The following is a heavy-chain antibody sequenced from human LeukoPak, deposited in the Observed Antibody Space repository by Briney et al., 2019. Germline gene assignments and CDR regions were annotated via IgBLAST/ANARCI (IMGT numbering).Heavy chain of an antibody. Sequence: PSETLSLTCTVSGGSISSSSYYWGWIRQPPGKGLEWIGSIYYSGSTYYNPSLKSRVTISVDTSKNQFSLKLSSVTAADTAVYYCARRVSEISIDKGNWLDPWGQGTLVTVSS. CDR1: GGSISSSSYY. CDR3: ARRVSEISIDKGNWLDP. V-gene: IGHV4-39*07. J-gene: IGHJ5*02. CDR2: IYYSGST. D-gene: IGHD3-3*01.